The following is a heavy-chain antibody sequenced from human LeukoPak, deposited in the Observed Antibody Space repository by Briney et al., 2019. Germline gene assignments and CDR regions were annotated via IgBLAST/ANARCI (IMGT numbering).Heavy chain of an antibody. Sequence: GGSLRLSCAASGFTVSSNYMSWVRQAPGKGLEWVTVIYSGGSTYYADSVKGRFTISRDNSKNTLYLQMNSLRAEDTAVYYCAKAYSSSGGYFYYMDVWGKGTTVTVPS. CDR3: AKAYSSSGGYFYYMDV. CDR1: GFTVSSNY. J-gene: IGHJ6*03. CDR2: IYSGGST. D-gene: IGHD6-6*01. V-gene: IGHV3-53*01.